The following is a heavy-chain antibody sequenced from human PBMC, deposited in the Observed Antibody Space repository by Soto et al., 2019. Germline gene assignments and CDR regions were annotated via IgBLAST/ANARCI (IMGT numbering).Heavy chain of an antibody. D-gene: IGHD2-15*01. J-gene: IGHJ3*02. Sequence: ASVKVSCKASGYTFTSYAMHWVRQAPGQRLEWMGWINAYNGNTNYAQKLQGRVTMTTDASTSTAYMELRSLRSDDTAVYYCARKGPEYCSGGSCYADDAFDIWGQGTMVTVSS. CDR1: GYTFTSYA. CDR3: ARKGPEYCSGGSCYADDAFDI. V-gene: IGHV1-18*01. CDR2: INAYNGNT.